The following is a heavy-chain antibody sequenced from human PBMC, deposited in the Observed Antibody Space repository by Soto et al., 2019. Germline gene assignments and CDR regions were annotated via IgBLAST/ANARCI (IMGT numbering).Heavy chain of an antibody. Sequence: SVKVSCKASGGTFSSFGISWVRQAPGQGLEWMGGIIPVFGRPNYAQRFRGRLTITADESTNTSYMELIDLTSEDTAVYYCEREASGYDFWGQGTQVTVSS. J-gene: IGHJ1*01. CDR2: IIPVFGRP. V-gene: IGHV1-69*13. D-gene: IGHD5-12*01. CDR3: EREASGYDF. CDR1: GGTFSSFG.